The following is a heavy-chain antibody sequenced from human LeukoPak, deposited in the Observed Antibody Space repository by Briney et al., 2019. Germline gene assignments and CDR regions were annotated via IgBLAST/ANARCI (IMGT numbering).Heavy chain of an antibody. CDR2: ISYDGTKK. Sequence: PGRSLKLSCAASGFTFSDYAMHWVRQAPGNGLEWVAIISYDGTKKYYADSKKGRFTISRDNSKNSLYLQMNSLRAEDTAVYYCARDGYYYGSGSYYKVDFDYWGQGTLVTVSS. J-gene: IGHJ4*02. CDR3: ARDGYYYGSGSYYKVDFDY. V-gene: IGHV3-30*07. CDR1: GFTFSDYA. D-gene: IGHD3-10*01.